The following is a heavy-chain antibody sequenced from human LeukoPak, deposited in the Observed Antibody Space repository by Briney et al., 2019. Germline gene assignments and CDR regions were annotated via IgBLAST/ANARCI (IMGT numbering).Heavy chain of an antibody. CDR1: GGSISSYH. D-gene: IGHD4-17*01. V-gene: IGHV4-59*08. Sequence: SETLSLTCTVSGGSISSYHWSWIRQPPGKGLEWIGYIYYSGSTNYNPSLKSRVTISVDTSKNQFSLKLSSVTAADTAVYYCARVRFSASPVGYYYYMDVWGKGTTVTVSS. J-gene: IGHJ6*03. CDR3: ARVRFSASPVGYYYYMDV. CDR2: IYYSGST.